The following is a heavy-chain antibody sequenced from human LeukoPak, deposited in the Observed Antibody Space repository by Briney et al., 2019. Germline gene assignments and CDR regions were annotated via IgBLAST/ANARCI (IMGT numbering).Heavy chain of an antibody. CDR1: GFTFSSYW. D-gene: IGHD6-19*01. J-gene: IGHJ5*02. CDR2: ISSSSSTI. Sequence: GRSLRLSCAASGFTFSSYWMSWVRQAPGKGLEWVSYISSSSSTISYADSVKGRFTISRDNAKNSLYLQMNSLRAEDSAVYYCARIAFSTGSTSPWGQGTMVTVSS. V-gene: IGHV3-48*01. CDR3: ARIAFSTGSTSP.